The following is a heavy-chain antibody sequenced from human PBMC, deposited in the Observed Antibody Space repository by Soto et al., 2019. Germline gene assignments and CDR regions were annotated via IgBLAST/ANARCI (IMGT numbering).Heavy chain of an antibody. CDR1: GGSISSSSYY. CDR2: IYYSGST. Sequence: SETLSLTCTVSGGSISSSSYYWGWIRQPPGKGLEWIGSIYYSGSTYYNPSLKSRVTISVDTSKNQFSLKLSSVTAADTAVYYCARRLNWNDPYYYYYYMDVWGKGTTVTVSS. J-gene: IGHJ6*03. CDR3: ARRLNWNDPYYYYYYMDV. V-gene: IGHV4-39*01. D-gene: IGHD1-20*01.